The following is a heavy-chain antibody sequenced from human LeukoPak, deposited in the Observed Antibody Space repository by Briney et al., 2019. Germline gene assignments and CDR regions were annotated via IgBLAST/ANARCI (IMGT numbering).Heavy chain of an antibody. J-gene: IGHJ4*02. CDR3: ARGPPYGSRSDFFDY. V-gene: IGHV3-7*01. CDR1: GFSFSSYW. D-gene: IGHD3-10*01. Sequence: PGGSLRLSCAPSGFSFSSYWMSWVRQAPGKGLEWVASVKEDVSARNYVDSVKGRFTISRDNAKNSLYLQMNSLRVEDTAVYYCARGPPYGSRSDFFDYWGLGTLVTVSS. CDR2: VKEDVSAR.